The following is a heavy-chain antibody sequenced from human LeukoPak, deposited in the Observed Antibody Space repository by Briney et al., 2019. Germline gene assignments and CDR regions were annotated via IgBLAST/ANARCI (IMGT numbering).Heavy chain of an antibody. J-gene: IGHJ6*03. CDR3: AKRGNPTVGHHYLDV. V-gene: IGHV3-23*05. CDR1: GFTFSSSD. CDR2: IRHSDSNT. D-gene: IGHD1-1*01. Sequence: GGSLRLSCAASGFTFSSSDMSWVRHAPGSGLEWVSSIRHSDSNTYYADSVMDRFTISRDNSKNTLYLQMNSLSAEDTAVYYCAKRGNPTVGHHYLDVWGKGTTVSVSS.